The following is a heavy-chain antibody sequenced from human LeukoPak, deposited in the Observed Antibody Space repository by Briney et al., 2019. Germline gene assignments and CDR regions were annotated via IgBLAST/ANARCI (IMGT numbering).Heavy chain of an antibody. CDR1: GFAFSDYD. CDR2: IGTASDA. V-gene: IGHV3-13*01. Sequence: GGSLRLSCVASGFAFSDYDMHWVRQTTEKGLEWVSAIGTASDAYYPSTARGRFTVSRDNAKYSLNLQMNSLRAGDTAVYYCARGYVYRYDYWGQGIMVTVSS. CDR3: ARGYVYRYDY. D-gene: IGHD3-16*01. J-gene: IGHJ4*02.